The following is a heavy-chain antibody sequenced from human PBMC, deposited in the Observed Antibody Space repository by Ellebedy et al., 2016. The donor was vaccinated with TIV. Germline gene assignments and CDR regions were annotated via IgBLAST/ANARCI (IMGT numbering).Heavy chain of an antibody. CDR3: ARDFLPDY. CDR1: GFTFSTYW. CDR2: INSDGSSI. Sequence: GESLKISXAASGFTFSTYWMHWVRQAPGKGLVWVSRINSDGSSINYADSVKGRFTISRDNAKNTLYLQMNSLRVEDTAVYYCARDFLPDYWGQGTLVTVSS. J-gene: IGHJ4*02. V-gene: IGHV3-74*01.